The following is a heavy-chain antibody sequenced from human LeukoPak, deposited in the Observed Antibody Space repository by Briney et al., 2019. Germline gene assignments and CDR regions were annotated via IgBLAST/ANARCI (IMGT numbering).Heavy chain of an antibody. V-gene: IGHV3-33*01. J-gene: IGHJ3*02. D-gene: IGHD3-10*01. CDR2: TWYDGSNN. CDR1: GFSFSEHG. CDR3: ARDRYFGSDGFDI. Sequence: PGGSLRLSCAASGFSFSEHGMHWVRQAPGKGPEWVTVTWYDGSNNHYADSVKDRFTISRDNSKNTVFLEMNSLRAEDTAVYHCARDRYFGSDGFDIWGPGTMVIVSS.